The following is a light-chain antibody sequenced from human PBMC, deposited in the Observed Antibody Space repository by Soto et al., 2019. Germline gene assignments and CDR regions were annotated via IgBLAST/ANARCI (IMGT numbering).Light chain of an antibody. V-gene: IGKV1-5*03. CDR2: KAS. J-gene: IGKJ5*01. Sequence: DIQMTQSPSTLSASVGDRVIITCRASQSVSSGLAWYQHKPGKAPKHLIYKASSLESGVPSRFSGGGSGTEFTLTISSLQPDDFATYYCHQHRSYPLTFGQGPRLEIK. CDR1: QSVSSG. CDR3: HQHRSYPLT.